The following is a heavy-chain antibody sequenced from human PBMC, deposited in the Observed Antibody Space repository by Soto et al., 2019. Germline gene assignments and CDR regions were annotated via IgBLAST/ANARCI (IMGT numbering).Heavy chain of an antibody. V-gene: IGHV1-18*04. Sequence: ASVKVSCKGSGYTFASYGISWVRQAPGQGLEWMGWIDVNTNYAQKFQGRVTMTTDTPTSTAYLELRSLRSDDTAVYYCARESMSYDYSNLRYWGQGTLLTVSS. CDR2: IDVNT. J-gene: IGHJ4*02. D-gene: IGHD4-4*01. CDR3: ARESMSYDYSNLRY. CDR1: GYTFASYG.